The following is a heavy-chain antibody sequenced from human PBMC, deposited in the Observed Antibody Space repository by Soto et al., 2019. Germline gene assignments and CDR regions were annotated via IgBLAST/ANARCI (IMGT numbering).Heavy chain of an antibody. CDR2: ISFDGSHE. Sequence: QVQLVESGGGVVQPGRSLRLSCAASEFTFSDYSMHWVRQAPGKGLEWVAVISFDGSHEYYADSVQGRITISRDNSKNMLYLHINNLRAKAPAVYYCAKEMSNHDISTCYPKNFYGRDVWGQVTTVTVSS. D-gene: IGHD3-22*01. J-gene: IGHJ6*02. CDR1: EFTFSDYS. CDR3: AKEMSNHDISTCYPKNFYGRDV. V-gene: IGHV3-30*18.